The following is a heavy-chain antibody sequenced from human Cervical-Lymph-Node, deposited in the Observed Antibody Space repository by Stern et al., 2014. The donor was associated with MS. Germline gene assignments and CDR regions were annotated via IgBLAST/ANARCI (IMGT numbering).Heavy chain of an antibody. CDR2: ISSSSSTI. D-gene: IGHD3-22*01. CDR1: GFTFSSYS. CDR3: ARAKYYDSSGYPTPRY. Sequence: EVQLEESGGGLVQPGGSLRLSCAASGFTFSSYSMNWVRQAPGKGLEWVSYISSSSSTIYYADSVKGRFTISRDNAKNSLYLQMNSLRDEDTAVYYCARAKYYDSSGYPTPRYWGQGTLVTVSS. V-gene: IGHV3-48*02. J-gene: IGHJ4*02.